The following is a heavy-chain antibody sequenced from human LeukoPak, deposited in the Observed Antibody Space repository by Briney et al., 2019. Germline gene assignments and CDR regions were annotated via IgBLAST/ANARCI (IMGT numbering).Heavy chain of an antibody. Sequence: GGSLRLSCAASGFTFSNYWMFWVRQIPGKGLVWVSRINTDGSSTTYADSVKGRFTISRDNAKNTLYLQMNSLRAEDTAVYYCASRISSGNYFFDYWGQGTLVTVSS. CDR1: GFTFSNYW. J-gene: IGHJ4*02. V-gene: IGHV3-74*01. D-gene: IGHD1-26*01. CDR2: INTDGSST. CDR3: ASRISSGNYFFDY.